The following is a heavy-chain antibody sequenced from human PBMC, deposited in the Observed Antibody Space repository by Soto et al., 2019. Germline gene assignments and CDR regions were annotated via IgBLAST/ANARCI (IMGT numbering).Heavy chain of an antibody. D-gene: IGHD3-10*01. CDR1: GGSVSSGSYS. J-gene: IGHJ4*02. CDR2: IYYSGTT. Sequence: QVQLQESGPGLVKPSETLSLTCTVSGGSVSSGSYSWGWIRQPPGKGLEWIGFIYYSGTTNYNPSLNSRVTISVDTSKNQFSLKLSSVTAADTAVYYCARGIDGGWGQGTLVTVSS. CDR3: ARGIDGG. V-gene: IGHV4-61*01.